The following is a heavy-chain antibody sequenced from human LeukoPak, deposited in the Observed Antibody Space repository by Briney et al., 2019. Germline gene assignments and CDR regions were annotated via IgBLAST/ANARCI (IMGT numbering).Heavy chain of an antibody. J-gene: IGHJ4*02. CDR1: GGSISSNSYF. CDR3: ASPGGYDSVYFNY. CDR2: IYFSGAT. V-gene: IGHV4-39*01. D-gene: IGHD5-12*01. Sequence: SETLSLTCTVSGGSISSNSYFWGWIRQPPGKGLEWIGSIYFSGATYYNPSLESRVAISVDTSKSQFFLKLSSVTAADTAMYYCASPGGYDSVYFNYWGQGTLVTVSS.